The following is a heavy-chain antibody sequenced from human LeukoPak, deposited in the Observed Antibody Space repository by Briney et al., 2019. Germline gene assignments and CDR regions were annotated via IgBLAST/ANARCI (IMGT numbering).Heavy chain of an antibody. CDR3: ARAVRLQFGFDY. CDR1: GFTFSSYS. V-gene: IGHV3-21*01. Sequence: GGSLRLSCAASGFTFSSYSMNWVRQAPGKGLEWVSSISSSSSYIYYADSVKGRFTISRDNAKNSLYLQMNSLRAEDTAVYYCARAVRLQFGFDYWGQGTLVTVSS. D-gene: IGHD5-24*01. CDR2: ISSSSSYI. J-gene: IGHJ4*02.